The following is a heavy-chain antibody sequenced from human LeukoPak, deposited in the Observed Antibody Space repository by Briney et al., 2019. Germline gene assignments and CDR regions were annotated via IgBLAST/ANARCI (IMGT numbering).Heavy chain of an antibody. CDR3: ARLTVLDY. D-gene: IGHD1-20*01. CDR2: ISSSGSTM. V-gene: IGHV3-48*03. CDR1: GFTFSSYE. Sequence: GGSLRLSCAASGFTFSSYETNWVRQAPGKGLEWVSYISSSGSTMYYADSVKGRFTISRDNAKNSLYLQMNSLRAEDTAVYYCARLTVLDYWGQGTLVTVSS. J-gene: IGHJ4*02.